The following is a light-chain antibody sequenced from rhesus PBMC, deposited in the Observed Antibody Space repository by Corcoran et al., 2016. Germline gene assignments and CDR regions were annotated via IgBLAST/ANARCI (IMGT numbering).Light chain of an antibody. Sequence: DIQMTQSPSSLSASVGDRVTITCRTSENVNNYLNWYQQKPGKAPKLLIYKATTLQSGVPSRFSGSGSGPEYTFTISSLQSEDVATYYCPHNYGTPPFTFGPGTKLDIE. CDR2: KAT. CDR3: PHNYGTPPFT. V-gene: IGKV1-74*01. CDR1: ENVNNY. J-gene: IGKJ3*01.